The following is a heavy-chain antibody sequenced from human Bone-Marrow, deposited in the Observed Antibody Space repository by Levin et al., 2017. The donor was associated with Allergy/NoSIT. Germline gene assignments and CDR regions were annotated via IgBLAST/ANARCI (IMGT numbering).Heavy chain of an antibody. Sequence: KISCKASGGTFSSYAISWVRQAPGQGLEWMGGIIPIFGTANYAQKFQGRVTITADKSTSTAYMELSSLRSEDTAVYYCASDIVVVPAAIKPGARAEWYFDLWGRGTLVTVSS. V-gene: IGHV1-69*06. D-gene: IGHD2-2*02. CDR1: GGTFSSYA. CDR3: ASDIVVVPAAIKPGARAEWYFDL. J-gene: IGHJ2*01. CDR2: IIPIFGTA.